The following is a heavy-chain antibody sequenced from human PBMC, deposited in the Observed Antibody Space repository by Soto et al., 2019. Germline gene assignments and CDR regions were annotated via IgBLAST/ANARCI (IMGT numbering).Heavy chain of an antibody. Sequence: QVQLVQSGAEVKKPGSSVKVSCKASGGTFSSYNINWVRQVPGQGLEWMGRITPILGIANYAQKFQGRVTITADKSTSTAYMELSSLRSEDTAVYYCAREPNGDYSGYWGQGTLVTVSS. V-gene: IGHV1-69*08. D-gene: IGHD4-17*01. CDR3: AREPNGDYSGY. CDR2: ITPILGIA. CDR1: GGTFSSYN. J-gene: IGHJ4*02.